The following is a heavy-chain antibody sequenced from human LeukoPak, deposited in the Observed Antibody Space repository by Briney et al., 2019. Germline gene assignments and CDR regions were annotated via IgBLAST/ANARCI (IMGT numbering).Heavy chain of an antibody. V-gene: IGHV3-48*03. J-gene: IGHJ4*02. CDR2: ISSSGSTI. CDR3: ARGLHPLWFGDSIGGGHDW. D-gene: IGHD3-10*01. CDR1: GFTFSSYE. Sequence: PGGSLRLSCAASGFTFSSYEMNWVRQAPGKGLEWVSYISSSGSTIYYADSVKGRFTISRDNAKNSLYLQMNSLRAEDTAVYYCARGLHPLWFGDSIGGGHDWWGQGTLVTVSS.